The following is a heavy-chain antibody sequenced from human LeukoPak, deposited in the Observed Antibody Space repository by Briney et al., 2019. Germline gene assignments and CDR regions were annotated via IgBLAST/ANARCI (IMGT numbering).Heavy chain of an antibody. V-gene: IGHV1-69*06. D-gene: IGHD6-13*01. Sequence: GASVKVSCKASGGTFSSYAISWVRQAPGQGLEWMGGIIPIFGTANYAQKFQGRVTITADKSTSTAYMELSSLRSEDTAVYYCARVLVAAAASFDYWGQGTLVTVSS. J-gene: IGHJ4*02. CDR1: GGTFSSYA. CDR2: IIPIFGTA. CDR3: ARVLVAAAASFDY.